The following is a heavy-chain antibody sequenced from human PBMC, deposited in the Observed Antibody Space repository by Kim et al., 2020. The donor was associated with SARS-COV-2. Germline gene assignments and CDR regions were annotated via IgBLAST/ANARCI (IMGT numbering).Heavy chain of an antibody. V-gene: IGHV3-11*06. J-gene: IGHJ6*03. CDR3: ARDPHWAGGGYYYYYMDV. Sequence: KGRCSISRDNAKNSLYMQMNSLRAEDTAVYYCARDPHWAGGGYYYYYMDVWGKGTTVTVSS. D-gene: IGHD7-27*01.